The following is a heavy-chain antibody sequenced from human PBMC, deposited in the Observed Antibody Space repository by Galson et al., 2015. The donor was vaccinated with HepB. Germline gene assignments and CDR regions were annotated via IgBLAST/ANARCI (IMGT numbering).Heavy chain of an antibody. CDR1: GYTFTSYY. CDR2: ISPSGGST. D-gene: IGHD3-22*01. CDR3: ARDTPYYYDSSGYSFDY. V-gene: IGHV1-46*03. J-gene: IGHJ4*02. Sequence: SVKVSCKASGYTFTSYYMHWVRQAPGQGLEWMGIISPSGGSTSYAQKFQGRVTMTRDTSTSTVYMELSSLRSEDTAVYYCARDTPYYYDSSGYSFDYWGQGTLVTVSS.